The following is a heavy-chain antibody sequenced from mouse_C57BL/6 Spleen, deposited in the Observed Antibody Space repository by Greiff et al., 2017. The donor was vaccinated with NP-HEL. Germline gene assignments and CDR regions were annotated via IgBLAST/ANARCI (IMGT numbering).Heavy chain of an antibody. J-gene: IGHJ2*01. V-gene: IGHV1-82*01. CDR1: GYAFSSSW. CDR2: IYPGDGDT. CDR3: ARITTVVATDY. D-gene: IGHD1-1*01. Sequence: QVTLKVSGPELVKPGASVKISCKASGYAFSSSWMNWVKQRPGKGLEWIGRIYPGDGDTNYNGKFKGKATLTADKSSSTAYMQLSSLTSEDSAVYFCARITTVVATDYWGQGTTLTVSS.